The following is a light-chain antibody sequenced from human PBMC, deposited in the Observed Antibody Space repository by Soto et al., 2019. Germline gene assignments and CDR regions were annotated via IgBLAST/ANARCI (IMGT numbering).Light chain of an antibody. V-gene: IGLV3-21*02. CDR2: DDS. Sequence: SYELTQPPSVSVAPGQTATITCGGKKIGFKSVNWYQQEAGQAPVLVVYDDSARPSGIPARFSGSKSGNTASLTISGLQAEDEADYYCCSYASTSPYVFGTGTKVTVL. CDR3: CSYASTSPYV. CDR1: KIGFKS. J-gene: IGLJ1*01.